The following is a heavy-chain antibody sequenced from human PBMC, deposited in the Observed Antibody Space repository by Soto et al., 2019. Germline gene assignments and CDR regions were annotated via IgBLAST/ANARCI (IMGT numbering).Heavy chain of an antibody. Sequence: QVQLVESGGGVVQPGRSLRLSCAASGFTFSSYAMHWVRQAPGKGLEWVSVISYDGSNKYYADSVKGRFTISRDNSKNTLYLQMNSLRDEDEAVYYCAREGCSSTSCYGGDGFDYLGQGTLVTVSS. V-gene: IGHV3-30-3*01. CDR2: ISYDGSNK. D-gene: IGHD2-2*01. J-gene: IGHJ4*02. CDR1: GFTFSSYA. CDR3: AREGCSSTSCYGGDGFDY.